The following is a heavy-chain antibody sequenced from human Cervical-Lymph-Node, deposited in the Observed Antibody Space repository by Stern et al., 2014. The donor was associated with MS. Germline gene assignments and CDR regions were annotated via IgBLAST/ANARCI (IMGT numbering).Heavy chain of an antibody. Sequence: QVQLQESGPGLVKPSETLSLTCTVPGGSISSSSYYWGWIRQPPGKGLEWIGSIYYSGSTYYNPSLKSRVTKSVDMSKNQFSLKLSSVTAADTAVYYCASYAEYWYFDLWGRGTLVTVSS. J-gene: IGHJ2*01. CDR3: ASYAEYWYFDL. CDR1: GGSISSSSYY. D-gene: IGHD4-17*01. V-gene: IGHV4-39*01. CDR2: IYYSGST.